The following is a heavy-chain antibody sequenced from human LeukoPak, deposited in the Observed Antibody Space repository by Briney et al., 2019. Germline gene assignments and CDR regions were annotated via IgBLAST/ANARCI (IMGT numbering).Heavy chain of an antibody. CDR3: ARSYSSSWYGYGMDV. Sequence: NPSETLSLTCTVSGGSISSYYWSWNRQPAGKGLEWIGRIYTSGSTNYNPSLKSRVTMSVDTSKNQFSLKLSSVTAADTAVYYCARSYSSSWYGYGMDVWGQGTTVTVSS. V-gene: IGHV4-4*07. CDR2: IYTSGST. D-gene: IGHD6-13*01. CDR1: GGSISSYY. J-gene: IGHJ6*02.